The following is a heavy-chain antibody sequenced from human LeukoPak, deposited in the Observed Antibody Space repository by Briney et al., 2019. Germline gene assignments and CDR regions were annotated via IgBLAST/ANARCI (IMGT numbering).Heavy chain of an antibody. CDR2: IKQDGSEK. J-gene: IGHJ4*02. D-gene: IGHD6-19*01. CDR3: ARDRAVAGLFDY. Sequence: GGSLRLSCAASGFTFSTYWMSWVRQVPGKGPEWVANIKQDGSEKNYVDSVKGRFTISRDNTKNSVYLQMNSLRAEDTAVYYCARDRAVAGLFDYWGQGTLVTVSS. V-gene: IGHV3-7*01. CDR1: GFTFSTYW.